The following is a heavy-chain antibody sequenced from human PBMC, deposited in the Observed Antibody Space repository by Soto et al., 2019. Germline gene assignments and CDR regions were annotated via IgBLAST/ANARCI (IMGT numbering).Heavy chain of an antibody. CDR1: GFTFTSSA. CDR3: AADYGDSYYYYYGMDV. J-gene: IGHJ6*02. V-gene: IGHV1-58*01. D-gene: IGHD4-17*01. Sequence: SVKVSCKASGFTFTSSAVQWVRQARGQRLEWIGWIVVGSGNTNYAQKFQERVTITRDMSTSTAYMELSSLRSEDTAVYYCAADYGDSYYYYYGMDVWGQGTTVTVSS. CDR2: IVVGSGNT.